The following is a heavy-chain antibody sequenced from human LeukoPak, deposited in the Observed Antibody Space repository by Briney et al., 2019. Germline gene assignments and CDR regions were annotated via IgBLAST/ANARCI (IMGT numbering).Heavy chain of an antibody. CDR2: ISGSGGST. CDR1: GFTFSSYA. D-gene: IGHD3-22*01. Sequence: GGSLRLSCAASGFTFSSYAMSWVRQAPGKGLEWVSAISGSGGSTYYADSVKGRFTISRDNSKNTLYLQMSSLRAEDTAVYYCASVYCYDSSGYSSFDYWGQGTLVTVSS. CDR3: ASVYCYDSSGYSSFDY. J-gene: IGHJ4*02. V-gene: IGHV3-23*01.